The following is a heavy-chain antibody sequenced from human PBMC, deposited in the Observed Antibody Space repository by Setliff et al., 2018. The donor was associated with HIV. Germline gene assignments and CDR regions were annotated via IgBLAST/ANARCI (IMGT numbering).Heavy chain of an antibody. V-gene: IGHV4-39*07. CDR2: MHYSGST. J-gene: IGHJ3*01. CDR3: AKSIVGGTTHAFDL. CDR1: GGSMSSSSYH. D-gene: IGHD1-26*01. Sequence: LSLTCTVSGGSMSSSSYHWGWVRQPPGKGLEWIGSMHYSGSTYYNPSLKSRVIISVDTSKKQFSLKVKSVTAADTAVYYCAKSIVGGTTHAFDLWGQGTMVTVSS.